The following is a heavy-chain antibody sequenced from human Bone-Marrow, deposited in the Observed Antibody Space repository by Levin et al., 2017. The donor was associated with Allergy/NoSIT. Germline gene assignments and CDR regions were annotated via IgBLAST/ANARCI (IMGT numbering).Heavy chain of an antibody. Sequence: PGGSLRLSCAASGFTFSNAWMSWVRQAPGKGLEWVGRIKSKTDGGTTDYAAPVKGRFTISRDDSKNTLYLQMNSLKTEDTAVYYCTTELSKKLNWFDPWGQGTLVTVSS. CDR2: IKSKTDGGTT. J-gene: IGHJ5*02. CDR3: TTELSKKLNWFDP. CDR1: GFTFSNAW. V-gene: IGHV3-15*01. D-gene: IGHD3-16*02.